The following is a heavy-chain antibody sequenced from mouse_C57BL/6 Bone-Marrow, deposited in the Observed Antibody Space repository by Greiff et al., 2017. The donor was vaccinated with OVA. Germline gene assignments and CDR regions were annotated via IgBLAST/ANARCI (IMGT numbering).Heavy chain of an antibody. D-gene: IGHD1-1*01. V-gene: IGHV1-59*01. Sequence: QVQLQQPGAELVRPGTSVKLSCKASGYTFTSYWMHWVKQRPGQGLEWIGVIDPSDSYTNYNQKFKGKATLTVDTSSSTAYMQLSSLTSEDSAVYYCARERMGSRELADYWGQGTSVTVSS. J-gene: IGHJ4*01. CDR2: IDPSDSYT. CDR1: GYTFTSYW. CDR3: ARERMGSRELADY.